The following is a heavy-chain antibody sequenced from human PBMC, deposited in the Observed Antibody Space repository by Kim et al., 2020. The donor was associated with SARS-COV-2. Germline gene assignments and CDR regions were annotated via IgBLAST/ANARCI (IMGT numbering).Heavy chain of an antibody. CDR1: GFTFSSYA. J-gene: IGHJ4*02. V-gene: IGHV3-23*01. Sequence: GGSLRLSCAASGFTFSSYAMNWVRQAPGKGLEWVSAISGSGGSTYYADSVKGRFTISRDNSKNTLYLQMNSLRAEDTAVYYCAKEEASRNFHFIDYWGQGTLVTVSS. CDR2: ISGSGGST. D-gene: IGHD1-7*01. CDR3: AKEEASRNFHFIDY.